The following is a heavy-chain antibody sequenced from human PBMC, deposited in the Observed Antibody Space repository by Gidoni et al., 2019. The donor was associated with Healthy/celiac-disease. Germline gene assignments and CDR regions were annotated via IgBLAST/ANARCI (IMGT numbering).Heavy chain of an antibody. Sequence: QLVESGGGLVSLRGSFRLPCAFSAFTSISFSMNWVRQAPGKGLEWVSSVIRSSGYISYANAMKGRFAISKDNAENSLYQQMSDLRAEDTAVYYCARDGKYGSGSYPPKYWGQGTLVTVSS. CDR2: VIRSSGYI. CDR1: AFTSISFS. J-gene: IGHJ4*02. CDR3: ARDGKYGSGSYPPKY. D-gene: IGHD3-10*01. V-gene: IGHV3-21*01.